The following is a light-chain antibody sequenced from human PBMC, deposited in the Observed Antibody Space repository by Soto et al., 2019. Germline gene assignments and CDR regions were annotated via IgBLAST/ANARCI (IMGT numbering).Light chain of an antibody. V-gene: IGKV3-11*01. J-gene: IGKJ4*01. CDR2: DAS. Sequence: EIVLTQSPATLSLSPGERATLSCRASQSVSYNLAWFQQRPGQAPRLLIYDASTRAPGTPARFSGSGSGTDFTLTISRLEPEDFALYYCQQRANWPTFGGGTKEEI. CDR1: QSVSYN. CDR3: QQRANWPT.